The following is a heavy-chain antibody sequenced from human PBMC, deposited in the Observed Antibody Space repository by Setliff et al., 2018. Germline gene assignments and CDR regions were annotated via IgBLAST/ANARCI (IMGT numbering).Heavy chain of an antibody. CDR3: ARGPGGATGEGFDI. D-gene: IGHD7-27*01. J-gene: IGHJ3*02. CDR2: IYSSGIT. CDR1: GGSITNFY. Sequence: SETLSLTCTVSGGSITNFYWNWIRQSPGKGLEWIGYIYSSGITNYNPSLKSRLTMSVDTSKNQFSLKLNSVTAADTAFYYCARGPGGATGEGFDIWGQGTMVTVSS. V-gene: IGHV4-59*12.